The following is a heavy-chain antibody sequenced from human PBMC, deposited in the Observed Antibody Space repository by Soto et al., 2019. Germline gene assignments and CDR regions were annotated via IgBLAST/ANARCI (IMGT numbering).Heavy chain of an antibody. CDR3: AKTLSSLGDFFLPSFEY. D-gene: IGHD3-16*01. CDR2: ISGSGSTT. V-gene: IGHV3-23*01. J-gene: IGHJ4*02. Sequence: GGSLRLSCAPSGFTFRNYAMGWLRQAPGKGLEWVSGISGSGSTTQYTDSVKGRFSISRDNSKNMLSLQMNSLRAEDTAVYYCAKTLSSLGDFFLPSFEYWGQGTLVTVSS. CDR1: GFTFRNYA.